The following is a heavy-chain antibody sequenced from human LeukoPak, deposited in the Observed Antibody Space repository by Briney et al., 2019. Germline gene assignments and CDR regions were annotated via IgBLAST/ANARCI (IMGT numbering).Heavy chain of an antibody. Sequence: PGGSLRLSCATSGFTFSRYSMNWVRQAPGKGLEWVGRIKSQKYGGTTDYAAPVKGRFTISRDDSKNMLYLQMNSLKIEDTAVYQCTTGFYDTGGVDRWGQGTLVTVSS. D-gene: IGHD3-22*01. J-gene: IGHJ5*02. V-gene: IGHV3-15*01. CDR2: IKSQKYGGTT. CDR1: GFTFSRYS. CDR3: TTGFYDTGGVDR.